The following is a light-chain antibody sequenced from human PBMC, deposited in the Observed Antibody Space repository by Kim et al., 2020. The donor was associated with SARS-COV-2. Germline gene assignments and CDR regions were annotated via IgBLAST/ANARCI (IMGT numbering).Light chain of an antibody. CDR2: GAF. CDR1: QGMSSRY. Sequence: LSPGGRATLACRASQGMSSRYLTGYRQKPGQAPRLLIDGAFNRATGIPDRFSGGGSERDFTLSIDRLEPEDSAVYYCQQFSESRTFGQGTQVDIK. CDR3: QQFSESRT. J-gene: IGKJ1*01. V-gene: IGKV3-20*01.